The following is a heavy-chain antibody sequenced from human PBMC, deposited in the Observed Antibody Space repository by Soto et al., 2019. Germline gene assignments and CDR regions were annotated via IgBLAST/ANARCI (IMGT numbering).Heavy chain of an antibody. CDR1: GGSISSYY. D-gene: IGHD3-22*01. CDR3: ARDRFGYYDSSGYSYYFDY. CDR2: IYYSGST. J-gene: IGHJ4*02. V-gene: IGHV4-59*01. Sequence: SETLSLTCTVSGGSISSYYWSWIRQPPGKGLEWIGYIYYSGSTNYHPSLKSRVTISVDTSKNQFSLKLSSVTAADTAVYYCARDRFGYYDSSGYSYYFDYWGQGTLVTVSS.